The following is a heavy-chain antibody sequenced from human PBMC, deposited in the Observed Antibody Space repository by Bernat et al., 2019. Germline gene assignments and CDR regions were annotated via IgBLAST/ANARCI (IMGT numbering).Heavy chain of an antibody. V-gene: IGHV3-33*01. CDR3: ARGKYYYDSSGYYPFDY. CDR1: GFTFSSYG. J-gene: IGHJ4*02. D-gene: IGHD3-22*01. CDR2: IWYDGSNK. Sequence: QVQLVESGGGVVQPGRSLRLSCAASGFTFSSYGMHWVRQAPGKGLEWVAVIWYDGSNKYYADSVKGRFTISRDNSKNTLYLQMNSPRAEDTAVYYCARGKYYYDSSGYYPFDYWGQGTLVTVSS.